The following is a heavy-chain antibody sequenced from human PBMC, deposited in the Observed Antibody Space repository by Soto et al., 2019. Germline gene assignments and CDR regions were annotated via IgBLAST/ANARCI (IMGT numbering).Heavy chain of an antibody. V-gene: IGHV1-18*01. CDR1: GYTFTSSG. J-gene: IGHJ4*02. CDR2: ISAYNGNT. Sequence: QVQLVQSGAEVKKPGASGKVSCKASGYTFTSSGISWVRQAPGQGLEWMGWISAYNGNTKYAQKLQGRVTMTTDTSTRTAYMELRSLRSDDPEVYSWARGTTEEALDYWGQGTLVTVSS. D-gene: IGHD1-1*01. CDR3: ARGTTEEALDY.